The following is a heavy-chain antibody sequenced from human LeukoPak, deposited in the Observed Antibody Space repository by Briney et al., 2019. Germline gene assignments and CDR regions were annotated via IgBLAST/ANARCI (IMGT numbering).Heavy chain of an antibody. CDR3: ARVPVTCYDFWSGYYTDY. J-gene: IGHJ4*02. CDR2: ISAYNGNT. D-gene: IGHD3-3*01. CDR1: GYTFTSYG. Sequence: ASVKVSCKASGYTFTSYGISWVRQAPGQGLEWMGWISAYNGNTNYAQKLQGRVTMTTDTSTSTAYMELRSLRSDDTAVYYCARVPVTCYDFWSGYYTDYWGQGTLVTVSS. V-gene: IGHV1-18*01.